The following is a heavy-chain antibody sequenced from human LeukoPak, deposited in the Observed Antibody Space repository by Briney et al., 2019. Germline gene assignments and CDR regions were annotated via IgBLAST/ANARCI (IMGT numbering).Heavy chain of an antibody. D-gene: IGHD3-10*01. J-gene: IGHJ4*02. CDR1: GFTFSSYG. Sequence: GGSLRLSCAASGFTFSSYGMHWVRQAPGKGLEWVAVISYDGSNKYYADSVKGRFTISRDNSKNTLSLQMNSLRAEDTAVYYCARSLITLVRGALLGGFDYWGQGTLVTVSS. V-gene: IGHV3-30*03. CDR2: ISYDGSNK. CDR3: ARSLITLVRGALLGGFDY.